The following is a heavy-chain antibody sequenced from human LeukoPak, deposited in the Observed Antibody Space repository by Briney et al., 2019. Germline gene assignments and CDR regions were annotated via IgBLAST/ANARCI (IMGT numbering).Heavy chain of an antibody. D-gene: IGHD6-13*01. CDR3: ARQPGIAAAGTGWFDP. CDR2: IYPGDSDT. CDR1: GYSFTSYW. V-gene: IGHV5-51*07. J-gene: IGHJ5*02. Sequence: LGESLKISCKGSGYSFTSYWIGWVHQMPGKGLEWIGIIYPGDSDTRYSPSFQGQVTISADKSISTAYLQWSSLKASDTAMYYCARQPGIAAAGTGWFDPWGQGTLVTVSS.